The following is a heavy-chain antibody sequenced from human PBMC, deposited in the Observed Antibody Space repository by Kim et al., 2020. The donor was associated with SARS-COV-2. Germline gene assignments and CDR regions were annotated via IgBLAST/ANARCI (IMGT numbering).Heavy chain of an antibody. J-gene: IGHJ3*02. CDR1: GFTFVDYA. V-gene: IGHV3-9*01. CDR2: ISWNSGSI. CDR3: AKGYCSSTSCYFSASVGDI. Sequence: GGSLRLSCAASGFTFVDYAMHWVRQAPGKGLEWVSGISWNSGSIGYADSVKGRFTISRDNAKNSLYLQMNSLRAEDTALYYCAKGYCSSTSCYFSASVGDIWGQGTMVTVSS. D-gene: IGHD2-2*01.